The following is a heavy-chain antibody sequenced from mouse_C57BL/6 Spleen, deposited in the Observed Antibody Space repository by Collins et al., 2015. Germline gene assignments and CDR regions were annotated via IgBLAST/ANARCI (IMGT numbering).Heavy chain of an antibody. V-gene: IGHV1-52*01. Sequence: QVQLQQPGAELVRPGSSVKLSCKASGYTFTSYWMHWVKQRPIQGLEWIGNIDPSDSETHYNQKFKDKATLTVDKSSSTAYMQLSSLTSEDSAAYYCARRGLYKMAMDYWGQGTSVTVSS. CDR3: ARRGLYKMAMDY. CDR2: IDPSDSET. J-gene: IGHJ4*01. CDR1: GYTFTSYW. D-gene: IGHD3-1*01.